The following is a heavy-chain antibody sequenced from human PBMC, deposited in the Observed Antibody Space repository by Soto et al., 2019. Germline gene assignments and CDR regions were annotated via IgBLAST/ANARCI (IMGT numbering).Heavy chain of an antibody. D-gene: IGHD3-9*01. J-gene: IGHJ4*02. CDR3: AKDGYLDTYYFDY. Sequence: QVQLLQSGAEVKKPGASVKVSCKASGYTFTNYYMHWVRQAPGQGLEWMGIIYPSGGSTRNAQKFHGRVTMTRDTSTSTVYMELSSLRSEDTAVYYCAKDGYLDTYYFDYWGQGTLVTVSS. V-gene: IGHV1-46*01. CDR1: GYTFTNYY. CDR2: IYPSGGST.